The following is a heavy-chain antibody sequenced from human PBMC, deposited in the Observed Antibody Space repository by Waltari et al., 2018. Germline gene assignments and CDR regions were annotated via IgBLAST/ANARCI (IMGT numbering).Heavy chain of an antibody. D-gene: IGHD1-26*01. V-gene: IGHV3-20*04. CDR3: TRGGVGATPIDY. J-gene: IGHJ4*02. Sequence: EVQLVESGGGVVRPGGFLRLSCAASGFTFDDYGMSWVRQAPGKGLEWVSGFNWNGGSTGYAESVKARFTISRDNAKYSLYLQINSLRAEDAALYYCTRGGVGATPIDYWGQGTLVTVSS. CDR1: GFTFDDYG. CDR2: FNWNGGST.